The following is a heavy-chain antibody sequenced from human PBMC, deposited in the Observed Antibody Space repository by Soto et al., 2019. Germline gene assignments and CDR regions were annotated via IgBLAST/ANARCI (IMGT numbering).Heavy chain of an antibody. Sequence: ASVKVSCKASGYTFTSYGISWVRQAPGQGLEWMGWISAYNGNTNYAQKFQGRLTLTTDTSTSTAYMELKRLGYDDTAVYFGARVLRGVVNWFDPWGQGTLVTVSS. D-gene: IGHD3-10*01. CDR2: ISAYNGNT. J-gene: IGHJ5*02. V-gene: IGHV1-18*04. CDR3: ARVLRGVVNWFDP. CDR1: GYTFTSYG.